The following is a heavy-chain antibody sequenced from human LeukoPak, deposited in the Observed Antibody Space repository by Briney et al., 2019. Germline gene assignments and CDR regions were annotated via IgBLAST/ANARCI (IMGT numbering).Heavy chain of an antibody. V-gene: IGHV4-34*01. D-gene: IGHD2-8*01. Sequence: PSETLSLTCAVYGGSFSGYYWSWIRQPPGKGLEWIGEINHSGSTNYNPSLKSRVTISVDTSKNQFSLKLGSVTAADTAVYYCARVGIVLMVYAYDYWGQGTLVTVSS. CDR3: ARVGIVLMVYAYDY. J-gene: IGHJ4*02. CDR2: INHSGST. CDR1: GGSFSGYY.